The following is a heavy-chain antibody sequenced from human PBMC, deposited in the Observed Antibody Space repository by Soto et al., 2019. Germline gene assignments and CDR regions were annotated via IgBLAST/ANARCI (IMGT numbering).Heavy chain of an antibody. CDR2: IYGGGTI. Sequence: GGSLRLSCAVSGFTVSSKYMSWVRQAPGKGPEWVALIYGGGTIYYADSVKGRFTISRDNSKNTLYLQMNSLRSEDTAVYYCATGRTEGHYFNHWGQGTLITVSS. CDR3: ATGRTEGHYFNH. CDR1: GFTVSSKY. D-gene: IGHD1-26*01. J-gene: IGHJ4*02. V-gene: IGHV3-53*01.